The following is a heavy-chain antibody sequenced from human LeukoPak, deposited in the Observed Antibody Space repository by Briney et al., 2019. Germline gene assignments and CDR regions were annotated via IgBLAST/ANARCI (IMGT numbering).Heavy chain of an antibody. CDR3: AGDTHSSSWYDH. CDR1: GFTVSSIY. D-gene: IGHD6-19*01. CDR2: IYSDGNT. Sequence: GGSLRLSCAVSGFTVSSIYMTWVRQAPGKGLEWVSSIYSDGNTYYADSVKGRFTLSRDSSRNTLYLQMNDLRVEDTAVYYCAGDTHSSSWYDHWGQGTLVTVSS. V-gene: IGHV3-53*01. J-gene: IGHJ5*02.